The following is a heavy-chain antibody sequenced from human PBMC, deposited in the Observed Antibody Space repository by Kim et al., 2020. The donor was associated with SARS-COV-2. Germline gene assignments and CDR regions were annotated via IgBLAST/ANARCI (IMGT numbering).Heavy chain of an antibody. V-gene: IGHV3-33*06. Sequence: KNYYADSVKGRFTISRDNSKNTLYLQMNSLRAEDTAVYYCAKEETGYFDYWGQGTLVTVSS. CDR3: AKEETGYFDY. CDR2: KN. D-gene: IGHD7-27*01. J-gene: IGHJ4*02.